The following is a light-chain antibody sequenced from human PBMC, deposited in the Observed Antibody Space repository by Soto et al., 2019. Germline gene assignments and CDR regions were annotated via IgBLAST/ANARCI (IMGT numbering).Light chain of an antibody. CDR3: SSYTSRSPVV. J-gene: IGLJ2*01. CDR2: EVS. V-gene: IGLV2-14*02. CDR1: SSNVGSYKL. Sequence: QSALTQPASASGSPGQSITISCTGTSSNVGSYKLVSWYQQHPGKAPKLMIFEVSNRPSGVSNRFSGSKSGNTASLTISGLQAEDEADYYCSSYTSRSPVVFGGGTKLTVL.